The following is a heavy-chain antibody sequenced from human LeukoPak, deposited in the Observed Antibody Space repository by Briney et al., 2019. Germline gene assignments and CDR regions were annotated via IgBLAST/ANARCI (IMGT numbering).Heavy chain of an antibody. Sequence: SETLTLTCAVYGGSFSGYYWSWIRQPPGKGLEWLGEINHSGSTNYNPSLKSRVSITVDTYKNQFSLKLSSVTAADTAVYYCARSSPGATIDYYYYYMDVWGKGTTVTVSS. CDR2: INHSGST. CDR3: ARSSPGATIDYYYYYMDV. D-gene: IGHD5-12*01. J-gene: IGHJ6*03. CDR1: GGSFSGYY. V-gene: IGHV4-34*01.